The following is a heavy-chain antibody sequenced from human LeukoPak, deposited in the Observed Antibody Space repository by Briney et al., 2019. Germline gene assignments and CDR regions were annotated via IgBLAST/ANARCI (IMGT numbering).Heavy chain of an antibody. D-gene: IGHD6-13*01. CDR3: AKVGGSSWYGDAFDI. Sequence: GGSLRLSCAASGFTFSSYAMHWVRQAPGKGLEWVAVISYDGSNKYYADSVKGRFTISRDNSKNTLYLQMNSLRAGDTAVYYCAKVGGSSWYGDAFDIWGQGTMVTVSS. J-gene: IGHJ3*02. CDR2: ISYDGSNK. CDR1: GFTFSSYA. V-gene: IGHV3-30-3*01.